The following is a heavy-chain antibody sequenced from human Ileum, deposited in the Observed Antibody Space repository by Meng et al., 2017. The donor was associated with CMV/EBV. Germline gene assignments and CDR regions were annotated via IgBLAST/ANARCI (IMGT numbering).Heavy chain of an antibody. Sequence: VRLQESGPRLVKPSESLSLTCTVSGGAFNDYPWTWIRQSAGKGLEWIGRIASSGTTYLNPSLESRISMSVDKAKNQFSLKLISVTAADTALYFCARGIHDFWSGTYFDYWGQGLLVTVSS. CDR1: GGAFNDYP. J-gene: IGHJ4*02. CDR2: IASSGTT. V-gene: IGHV4-4*07. CDR3: ARGIHDFWSGTYFDY. D-gene: IGHD3-3*01.